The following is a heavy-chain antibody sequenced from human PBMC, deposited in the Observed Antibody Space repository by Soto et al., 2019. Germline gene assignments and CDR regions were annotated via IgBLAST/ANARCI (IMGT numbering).Heavy chain of an antibody. CDR2: IYHSGST. D-gene: IGHD3-10*01. Sequence: PSETLSLTCAVSGGSISSGGYSWSWIRQPPGKGLEWIGYIYHSGSTYYNPSLKSRVTISVDRSKNQFSLKLSSVTAADTAVYYCARITMVRGVIRFDYWGQGTLVTSPQ. CDR1: GGSISSGGYS. V-gene: IGHV4-30-2*01. CDR3: ARITMVRGVIRFDY. J-gene: IGHJ4*02.